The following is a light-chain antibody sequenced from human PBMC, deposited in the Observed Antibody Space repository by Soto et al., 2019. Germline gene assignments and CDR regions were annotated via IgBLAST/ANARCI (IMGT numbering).Light chain of an antibody. J-gene: IGKJ2*01. CDR1: QSVTSN. V-gene: IGKV3-11*01. CDR3: QQRNSWPRNT. Sequence: EIVLTQSPVTLSLSPGERATLSCRASQSVTSNLACYHQKPGKAPRLVIFDISNRATGIPARFSGSGSGTDFTLTISRLEPEDAAVYYCQQRNSWPRNTFGQGTKLEIK. CDR2: DIS.